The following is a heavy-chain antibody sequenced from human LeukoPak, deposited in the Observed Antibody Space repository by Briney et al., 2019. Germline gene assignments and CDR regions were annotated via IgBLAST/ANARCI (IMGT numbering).Heavy chain of an antibody. CDR1: GXSISSYY. CDR3: ARSDVAVAGYYFDY. D-gene: IGHD6-19*01. J-gene: IGHJ4*02. CDR2: IYYSGST. V-gene: IGHV4-59*01. Sequence: NPSETLSLTCTVSGXSISSYYGSWIRQPPGKGLEWIGYIYYSGSTNYNPSLKSRVTLSVDTSKNQFSLKLSSVTAADTAVYYCARSDVAVAGYYFDYWGQGTLVTVSS.